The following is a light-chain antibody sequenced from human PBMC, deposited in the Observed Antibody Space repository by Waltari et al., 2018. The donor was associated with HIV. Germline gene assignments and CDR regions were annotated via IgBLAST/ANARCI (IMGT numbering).Light chain of an antibody. Sequence: EIVLTQSPATLSLSPGERATLSCRASQSVDNLLAWYQHRSGQAPRLLIFDTSNRATGIPARFSGSGSGTDFTLTISSVEPEYFAIYFCQQRSDWRRLKFGGGTRLEIK. V-gene: IGKV3-11*01. J-gene: IGKJ4*02. CDR2: DTS. CDR3: QQRSDWRRLK. CDR1: QSVDNL.